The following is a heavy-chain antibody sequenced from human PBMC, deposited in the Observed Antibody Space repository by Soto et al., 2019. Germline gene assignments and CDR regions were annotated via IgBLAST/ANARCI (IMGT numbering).Heavy chain of an antibody. CDR2: IYDSGST. CDR3: ARGASGWYFDY. Sequence: SETLSLTCTVSGGSISHYYWSWIRQSPGKGLEWIGYIYDSGSTNYNPSLKSRVAISVDTSKNQFSLKLSPVTAADTAVYYCARGASGWYFDYWGQGTLVTVSS. J-gene: IGHJ4*02. V-gene: IGHV4-59*01. D-gene: IGHD6-19*01. CDR1: GGSISHYY.